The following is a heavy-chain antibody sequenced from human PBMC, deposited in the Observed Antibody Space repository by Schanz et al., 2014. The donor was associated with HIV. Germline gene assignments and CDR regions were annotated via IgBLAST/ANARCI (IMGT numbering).Heavy chain of an antibody. D-gene: IGHD6-6*01. Sequence: QVQLVQSGAEVQKPGASVKVSCKASGYTFTGYYLHWIRQAPGQGLEWMGWFNPNSGGRIYPQKFEGRVTMTRDTSISTAYMELSSLRYDDTAVYYCAREPSFSGLDVWGQGTTVIVS. CDR1: GYTFTGYY. V-gene: IGHV1-2*02. J-gene: IGHJ6*02. CDR2: FNPNSGGR. CDR3: AREPSFSGLDV.